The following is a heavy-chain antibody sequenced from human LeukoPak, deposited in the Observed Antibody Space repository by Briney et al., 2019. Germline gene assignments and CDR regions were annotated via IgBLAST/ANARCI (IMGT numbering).Heavy chain of an antibody. CDR1: GFILSRYS. CDR2: VSTSSSYI. CDR3: AKDLEYDISPLTPGPIDY. D-gene: IGHD3-9*01. V-gene: IGHV3-21*01. Sequence: PGGSLRLSCEASGFILSRYSMNWVRQAPGKGLEWISSVSTSSSYIYYADSVKGRSTISRDNAKKSLYLLMNSLRAEDTAVYYCAKDLEYDISPLTPGPIDYWGQGTLVTVSS. J-gene: IGHJ4*02.